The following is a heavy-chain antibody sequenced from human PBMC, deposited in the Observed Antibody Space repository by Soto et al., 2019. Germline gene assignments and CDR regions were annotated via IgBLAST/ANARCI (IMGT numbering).Heavy chain of an antibody. J-gene: IGHJ6*02. Sequence: EVQLLESGGGLVQPGGSLRLSCAASGFTFTNYAMSWVRQAPGKGLEWVSTISASGGSTYHADSVKGRFTISRDNSKNPLSMQMNSLRDEDTAAYYCAKDMRSSGSYYIYGMDVWGQGTTVTVS. D-gene: IGHD3-10*01. V-gene: IGHV3-23*01. CDR2: ISASGGST. CDR3: AKDMRSSGSYYIYGMDV. CDR1: GFTFTNYA.